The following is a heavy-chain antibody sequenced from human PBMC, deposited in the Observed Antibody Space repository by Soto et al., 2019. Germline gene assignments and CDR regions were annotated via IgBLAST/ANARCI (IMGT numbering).Heavy chain of an antibody. CDR1: GYTFTSYA. CDR2: INAGNGNT. CDR3: ATAIADDAFDI. V-gene: IGHV1-3*01. J-gene: IGHJ3*02. Sequence: QVQLVQSGAEVKKPGASVKVSCKASGYTFTSYAMHWVRQAPGQRLEWMGWINAGNGNTKYSQKFQGRVTITRDTSASTAYMELRSLRFEDTAVYFCATAIADDAFDIWGRGTMVTVSS. D-gene: IGHD2-2*01.